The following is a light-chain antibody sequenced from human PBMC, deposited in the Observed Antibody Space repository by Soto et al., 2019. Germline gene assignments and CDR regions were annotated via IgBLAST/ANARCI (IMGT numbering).Light chain of an antibody. CDR3: QQYNSYAPYT. CDR2: DAS. V-gene: IGKV1-5*01. CDR1: QDIVNW. J-gene: IGKJ2*01. Sequence: DIQMTQSPSTLSAFVGDKVTLTGRASQDIVNWLAWYQQKPGKAPKLLIHDASTLEGGVPSRFSGSGSGTEFTLTISSLQPDDFATYYCQQYNSYAPYTFGQGTKVDIK.